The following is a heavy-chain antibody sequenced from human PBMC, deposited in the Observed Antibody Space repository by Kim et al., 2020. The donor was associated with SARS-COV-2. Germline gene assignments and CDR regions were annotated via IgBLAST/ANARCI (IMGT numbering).Heavy chain of an antibody. Sequence: GGSLRLSCAASGFTFSNCAMNWVRQAPGKGLEWVSGIGGSGGSTYFADSVKGRFTISRDNSKNTLYLQMNSLRVEDTAVYYCAKGTRSEGYSPDYWGQGTLVTVSS. D-gene: IGHD3-10*01. CDR1: GFTFSNCA. CDR3: AKGTRSEGYSPDY. V-gene: IGHV3-23*01. CDR2: IGGSGGST. J-gene: IGHJ4*02.